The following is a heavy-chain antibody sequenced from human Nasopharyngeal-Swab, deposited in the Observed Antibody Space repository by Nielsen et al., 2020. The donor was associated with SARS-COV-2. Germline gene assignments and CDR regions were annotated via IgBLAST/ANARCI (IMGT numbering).Heavy chain of an antibody. CDR3: ARDPPATWYGMDV. V-gene: IGHV3-33*01. CDR2: IWYDGSNK. CDR1: GFTFSSYG. J-gene: IGHJ6*02. Sequence: GESLKISCAASGFTFSSYGMHWVRQAPGKGLEWVAVIWYDGSNKYYADSVKGRFTISRDNSKNTLYLQMNSLRAEDTAVYYCARDPPATWYGMDVWGQGTTVTVSS.